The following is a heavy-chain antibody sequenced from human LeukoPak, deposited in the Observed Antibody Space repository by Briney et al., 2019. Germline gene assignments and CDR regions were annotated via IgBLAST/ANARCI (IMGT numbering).Heavy chain of an antibody. Sequence: GGSLRLSCAASGFTFSSYAMHWVRQAPGKGLEWVAVISYDGSNKYYADSVKGRFTISRDNSKNTLYLQMNSLRAEDTAVYYCARDHPAEYSSGWYITYYFDYWGQGTLVTVSS. CDR1: GFTFSSYA. CDR3: ARDHPAEYSSGWYITYYFDY. CDR2: ISYDGSNK. D-gene: IGHD6-19*01. J-gene: IGHJ4*02. V-gene: IGHV3-30*04.